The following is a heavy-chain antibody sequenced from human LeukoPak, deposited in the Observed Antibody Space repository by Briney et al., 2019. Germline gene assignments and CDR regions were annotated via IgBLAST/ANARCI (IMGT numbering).Heavy chain of an antibody. CDR1: GFTFSSYS. D-gene: IGHD3-10*01. CDR3: ARAVPTLSYGSGRGAFDI. J-gene: IGHJ3*02. Sequence: GGSLRLSCAASGFTFSSYSMNWVRQAPGKGLEWVSSISSSSSYIYYADSVKGRFTISRDNAKNSLYLQMNSLRAEDTAVYYCARAVPTLSYGSGRGAFDIWGQGTMVTVSS. V-gene: IGHV3-21*01. CDR2: ISSSSSYI.